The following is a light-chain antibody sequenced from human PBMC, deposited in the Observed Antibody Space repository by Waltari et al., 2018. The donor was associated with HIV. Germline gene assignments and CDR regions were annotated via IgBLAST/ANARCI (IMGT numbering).Light chain of an antibody. J-gene: IGLJ3*02. V-gene: IGLV1-40*01. CDR3: QSYDTRLSAWV. CDR2: DNI. Sequence: QSVLTQPPSVSGAPGQRVTISCTGGSSNIGAGSDVHWYQQLPGTSPHLLIHDNINRPSGVPDRFSGSRTGTSASLDITGLQAEDEADYYCQSYDTRLSAWVFGGGTKLTVL. CDR1: SSNIGAGSD.